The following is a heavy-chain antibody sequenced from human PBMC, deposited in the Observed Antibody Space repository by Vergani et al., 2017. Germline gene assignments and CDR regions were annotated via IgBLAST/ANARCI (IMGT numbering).Heavy chain of an antibody. CDR1: GFTFSTSA. V-gene: IGHV3-23*01. CDR3: VNDAGGYENFFDS. Sequence: EVQLLESGGSLKQPGGSVRLSCAASGFTFSTSAMHWVRQAPGKGLEWVSDITGGGGITYYADSFKCRFIISRDNSRDTLYLKMNSLRPEDTATYYSVNDAGGYENFFDSWGQGTLVTVSS. J-gene: IGHJ4*02. CDR2: ITGGGGIT. D-gene: IGHD5-12*01.